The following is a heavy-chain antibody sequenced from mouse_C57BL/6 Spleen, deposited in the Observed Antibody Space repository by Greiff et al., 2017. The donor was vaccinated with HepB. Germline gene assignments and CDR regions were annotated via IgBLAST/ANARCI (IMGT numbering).Heavy chain of an antibody. D-gene: IGHD1-1*02. CDR3: ARYRVGYFDY. CDR1: GFTFTDYY. CDR2: IRNKANGYTT. V-gene: IGHV7-3*01. Sequence: EVMLVESGGGLVQPGGSLSLSCAASGFTFTDYYMSWVRQPPGKALEWLGFIRNKANGYTTEYSASVKGRFTISRDNSQSILYLQMNALRAEDRATYYCARYRVGYFDYWGQGTTLTVSS. J-gene: IGHJ2*01.